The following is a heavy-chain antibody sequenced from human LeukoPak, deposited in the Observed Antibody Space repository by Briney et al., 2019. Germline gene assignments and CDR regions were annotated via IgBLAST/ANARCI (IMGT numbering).Heavy chain of an antibody. Sequence: SETLSLTCTVSGGSISSGDYYWSWIRQPPGKGLEWIGYIYYSGSTYYNPSLKSRVTISVDTSKNQFSLKLSSVTAADTAVYYCARGYCSSTSCCGGFDYWGQGTLVTVSS. V-gene: IGHV4-30-4*08. CDR2: IYYSGST. CDR1: GGSISSGDYY. J-gene: IGHJ4*02. D-gene: IGHD2-2*01. CDR3: ARGYCSSTSCCGGFDY.